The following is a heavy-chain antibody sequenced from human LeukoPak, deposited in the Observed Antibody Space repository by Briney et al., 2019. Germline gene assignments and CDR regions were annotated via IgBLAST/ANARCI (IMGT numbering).Heavy chain of an antibody. CDR2: IIPIFGTA. CDR1: GGTFTSYA. V-gene: IGHV1-69*05. D-gene: IGHD2-2*02. Sequence: SVTVSCKASGGTFTSYAISWVRQAPGQGLEWMGGIIPIFGTANYAQKFQGRVTITTDESTSTAYMELSRLRSEDTALYYCARSGGHCSSTSCYTQNYYYYYYMDVWGKGTTVTVSS. J-gene: IGHJ6*03. CDR3: ARSGGHCSSTSCYTQNYYYYYYMDV.